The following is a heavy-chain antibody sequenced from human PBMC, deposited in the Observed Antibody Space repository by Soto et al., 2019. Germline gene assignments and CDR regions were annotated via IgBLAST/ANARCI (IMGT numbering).Heavy chain of an antibody. CDR2: INPSSGGT. J-gene: IGHJ4*02. Sequence: ASVKVSCKASGYTFIDYFIQWVRQAPGQGLEWMGWINPSSGGTEYAQKFQGRVTMTRDTSISTAYMEPTRLRSDDTAVYYCARGFTWRDLDYWGQGTSVTVSS. CDR1: GYTFIDYF. V-gene: IGHV1-2*02. D-gene: IGHD3-16*01. CDR3: ARGFTWRDLDY.